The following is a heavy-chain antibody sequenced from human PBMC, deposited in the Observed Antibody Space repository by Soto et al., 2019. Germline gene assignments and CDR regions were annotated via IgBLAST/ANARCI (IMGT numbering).Heavy chain of an antibody. D-gene: IGHD3-10*01. J-gene: IGHJ6*02. V-gene: IGHV1-58*01. CDR2: LVVGSGNT. Sequence: SVKVSCKASGFTFTRSAVQWVRQARGQRLEWIGWLVVGSGNTNYAQKFQERVTITRDMSTSTAYMELSSLRSEDTAVYYCAADGMVLQLWANYYYGMDVWGQGTTVTVSS. CDR3: AADGMVLQLWANYYYGMDV. CDR1: GFTFTRSA.